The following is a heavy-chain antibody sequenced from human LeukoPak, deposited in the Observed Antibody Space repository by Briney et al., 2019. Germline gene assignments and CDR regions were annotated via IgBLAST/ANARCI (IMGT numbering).Heavy chain of an antibody. CDR3: LNGRHSSGWHHIDY. V-gene: IGHV1-69-2*01. J-gene: IGHJ4*02. CDR2: VDPEDGET. D-gene: IGHD6-19*01. CDR1: GYTFTDYY. Sequence: ASVKVSRKVSGYTFTDYYMHWVQQAPGKGLEWMGLVDPEDGETIYAEKFQGRVTITADTSTDTAYMELSSLRSEDTAVYYCLNGRHSSGWHHIDYWGQGTLVTVSS.